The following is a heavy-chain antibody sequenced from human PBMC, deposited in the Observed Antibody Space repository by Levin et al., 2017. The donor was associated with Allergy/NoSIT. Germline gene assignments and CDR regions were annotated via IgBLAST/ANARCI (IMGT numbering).Heavy chain of an antibody. D-gene: IGHD3-16*01. CDR1: GFTVSSNY. CDR3: ASDRASPSAWYFDV. J-gene: IGHJ2*01. Sequence: GESLKISCAASGFTVSSNYISWVRQAPGKGLEWVSVLYSGGTTYYADSVKGRFTIPRDNSKHTLYLQMNSLRAEDTAVYYCASDRASPSAWYFDVWGRGSLVTVSS. CDR2: LYSGGTT. V-gene: IGHV3-53*01.